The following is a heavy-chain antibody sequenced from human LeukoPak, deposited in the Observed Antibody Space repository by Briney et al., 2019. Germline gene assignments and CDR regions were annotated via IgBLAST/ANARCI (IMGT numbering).Heavy chain of an antibody. CDR3: CRYSGYDFGAFDI. Sequence: GGSLRLSCAASGFTFSVYYMCWIRHAPGKGLGWVSYISRSGSSIYYADSGKRRLTISRDNAKDSLYMKLNSMRAEDTDVYYCCRYSGYDFGAFDIWGQGTMVTVSS. CDR1: GFTFSVYY. V-gene: IGHV3-11*01. J-gene: IGHJ3*02. D-gene: IGHD5-12*01. CDR2: ISRSGSSI.